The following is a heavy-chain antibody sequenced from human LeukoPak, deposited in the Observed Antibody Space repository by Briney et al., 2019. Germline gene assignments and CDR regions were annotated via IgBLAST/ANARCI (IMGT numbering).Heavy chain of an antibody. J-gene: IGHJ4*02. CDR2: ISSSSSTI. Sequence: LPGGSLRLSCAASGFTFSSYSMNWVRKAPGKGLEWVSYISSSSSTIYYADSVKGRFTISRDNAKNSLYLQMNSLRAEDTAVYYCARDRARSKDYWGQGTLVTVSS. CDR1: GFTFSSYS. D-gene: IGHD2-2*01. V-gene: IGHV3-48*01. CDR3: ARDRARSKDY.